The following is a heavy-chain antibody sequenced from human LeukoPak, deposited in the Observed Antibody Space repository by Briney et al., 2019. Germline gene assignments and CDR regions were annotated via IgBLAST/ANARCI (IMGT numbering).Heavy chain of an antibody. CDR2: IWYDGSNK. V-gene: IGHV3-33*01. Sequence: GGSLRLSCAASGFTFSSYGMHRVRQAPGKGLEWVAVIWYDGSNKYYADSVKGRFTISRDNSKNTLYLQMNSLRAEDTAVYYCARDDDWGSRRPLDYWGQGTLVTVSS. CDR1: GFTFSSYG. J-gene: IGHJ4*02. D-gene: IGHD7-27*01. CDR3: ARDDDWGSRRPLDY.